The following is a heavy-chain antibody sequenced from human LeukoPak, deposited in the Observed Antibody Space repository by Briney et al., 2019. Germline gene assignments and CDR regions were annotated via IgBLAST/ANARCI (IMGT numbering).Heavy chain of an antibody. J-gene: IGHJ4*02. CDR2: ISSSSSYI. D-gene: IGHD3-9*01. V-gene: IGHV3-21*01. Sequence: QPGGSLRLSCAASGFTFSSYSMNWVRQAPGKGLEWVSSISSSSSYIYYADSVKGRFTISRDNAKNSLYLQMNSLRAEDTAVYYCASWAKTEAYYDILTGYRYYFDYWGQGTLVTVSS. CDR1: GFTFSSYS. CDR3: ASWAKTEAYYDILTGYRYYFDY.